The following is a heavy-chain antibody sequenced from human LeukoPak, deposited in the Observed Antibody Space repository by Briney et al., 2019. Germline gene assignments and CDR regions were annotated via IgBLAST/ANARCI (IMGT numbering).Heavy chain of an antibody. Sequence: PSETLSLTCAVYGGSFSGYYWSWIRQPAGKGLEWIGRIYTSGSTNYNPSLKSRVTISVDTSKNQFSLKLSSVTAADTAVYYCARVAVTRLGELSPYDYWGQGTLVTVSS. CDR2: IYTSGST. CDR1: GGSFSGYY. V-gene: IGHV4-59*10. D-gene: IGHD3-16*02. J-gene: IGHJ4*02. CDR3: ARVAVTRLGELSPYDY.